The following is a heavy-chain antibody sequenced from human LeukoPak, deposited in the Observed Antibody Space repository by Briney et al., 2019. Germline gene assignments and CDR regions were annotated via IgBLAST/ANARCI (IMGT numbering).Heavy chain of an antibody. CDR2: IYYSGST. CDR1: GGSISSSSYY. V-gene: IGHV4-39*01. J-gene: IGHJ4*02. CDR3: ARHTAAGTATLDY. Sequence: SETLSLTCTVSGGSISSSSYYWGWIRQPPGKGLEWIGSIYYSGSTYYNPSLKSRVTISVDTSKNQFSLKLSAVTAADTAAYYCARHTAAGTATLDYWGQGTLVTVSS. D-gene: IGHD6-13*01.